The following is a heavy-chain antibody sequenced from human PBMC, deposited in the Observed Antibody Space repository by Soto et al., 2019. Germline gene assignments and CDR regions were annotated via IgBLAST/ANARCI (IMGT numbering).Heavy chain of an antibody. J-gene: IGHJ6*02. V-gene: IGHV1-69*01. CDR2: IIPIFGTA. CDR1: GGTFSSYA. Sequence: QVQLVQSGAEVKKPGSSVKVSCKASGGTFSSYAISWVRQAPGQGLDWMGGIIPIFGTAHYALKFQGRVNITADESSSTACMGRSRLRTDYTVMYYCARGDIFAAAACTRLIGMDVWCQGSTVTV. CDR3: ARGDIFAAAACTRLIGMDV. D-gene: IGHD6-13*01.